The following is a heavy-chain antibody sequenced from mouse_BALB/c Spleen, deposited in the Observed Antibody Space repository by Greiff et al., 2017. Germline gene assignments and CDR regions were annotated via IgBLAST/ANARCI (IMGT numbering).Heavy chain of an antibody. V-gene: IGHV5-6-3*01. CDR1: GFTFSSYG. D-gene: IGHD2-14*01. Sequence: EVHLVESGGGLVQPGGSRKLSCAASGFTFSSYGMSWVRQTPDKRLELVATINSNGGSTYYPDSVKGRFTISRDNAKNTLYLQMSSLKSEDTAMYYCARDRDYRYAYYYAMDYWGQGTSVTVSS. CDR3: ARDRDYRYAYYYAMDY. CDR2: INSNGGST. J-gene: IGHJ4*01.